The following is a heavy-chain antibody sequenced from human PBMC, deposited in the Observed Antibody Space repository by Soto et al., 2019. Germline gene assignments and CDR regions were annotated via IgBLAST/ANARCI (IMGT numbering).Heavy chain of an antibody. D-gene: IGHD6-19*01. Sequence: QVQLVQSGAEVKKPGSSVKVSCKASGGTFSSYAISWVRQAPGQGLEWMGGIIPIFGTANYAQKFQGRVTITADESTSTSYMELSSLRSEDTAVYYCAIAVAGKVPGTRPSYFDYWGQGTLVTVSS. CDR1: GGTFSSYA. J-gene: IGHJ4*02. CDR3: AIAVAGKVPGTRPSYFDY. CDR2: IIPIFGTA. V-gene: IGHV1-69*01.